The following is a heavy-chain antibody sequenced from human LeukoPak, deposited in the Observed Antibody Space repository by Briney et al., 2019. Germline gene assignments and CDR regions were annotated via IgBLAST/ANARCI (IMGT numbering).Heavy chain of an antibody. D-gene: IGHD3-10*01. Sequence: SETLSLTCTVSGGSISSYYWSWIRQPPGKGLEWIGYIYYSGSTNYNPSLKSRVTISVDTSKNQFSLKLSSVTAADTAVYYCAREGRYGSGRNWFDPWGQGTLVTVSS. CDR3: AREGRYGSGRNWFDP. CDR2: IYYSGST. CDR1: GGSISSYY. J-gene: IGHJ5*02. V-gene: IGHV4-59*01.